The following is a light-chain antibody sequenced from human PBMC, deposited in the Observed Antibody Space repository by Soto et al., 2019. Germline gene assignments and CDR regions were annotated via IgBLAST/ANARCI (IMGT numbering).Light chain of an antibody. J-gene: IGLJ2*01. V-gene: IGLV2-14*03. CDR2: DVT. CDR1: SSDVGDYIH. CDR3: SSYTRGSSLVV. Sequence: QSVLTQPASVSGSPGQSITISCTGTSSDVGDYIHVSWYQHHPGKAPKLMIYDVTNRPSGVSDRFSGSKSGNTASLTISGLQAEDEADYYCSSYTRGSSLVVFGGWTKLTVL.